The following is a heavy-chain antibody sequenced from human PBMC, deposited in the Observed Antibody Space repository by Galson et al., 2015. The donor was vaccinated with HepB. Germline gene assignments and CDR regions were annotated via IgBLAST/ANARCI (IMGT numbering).Heavy chain of an antibody. CDR2: ISGSGGTT. J-gene: IGHJ4*02. CDR3: AKDLRGGWPKGEADC. V-gene: IGHV3-23*01. CDR1: GFTFTSYS. D-gene: IGHD3-16*01. Sequence: SLRLSCAASGFTFTSYSMSWVRQAPGKGLEWISTISGSGGTTFYADSVKGRFTISRDNSENTLHLQMNSLRADDTAVYYCAKDLRGGWPKGEADCWGQGTLVTVSS.